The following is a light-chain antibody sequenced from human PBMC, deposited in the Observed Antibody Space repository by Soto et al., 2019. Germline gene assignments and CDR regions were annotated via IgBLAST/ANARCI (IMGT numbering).Light chain of an antibody. Sequence: DVRMTQSPSTLSASVGDRVTITCRASQSISSWLAWYQQKPGKAPKLLIYEASSLESGVPSRFSGSGSGTEFSLTISSLQPDDFATYYCQQYNTYWTFGQGTKVDIK. J-gene: IGKJ1*01. CDR2: EAS. CDR1: QSISSW. CDR3: QQYNTYWT. V-gene: IGKV1-5*03.